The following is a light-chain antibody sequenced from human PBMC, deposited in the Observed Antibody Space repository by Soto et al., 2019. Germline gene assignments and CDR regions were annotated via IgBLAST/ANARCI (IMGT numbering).Light chain of an antibody. CDR3: ISYTSGSTLFV. CDR2: EVS. J-gene: IGLJ1*01. CDR1: SSDVGGFAY. V-gene: IGLV2-14*01. Sequence: QSALAQPASVSGSPGQSITISCTGTSSDVGGFAYVSWYQQHPGKAPKLMISEVSSRPSGVSNRFSGSRSGNTASLTISGLQAEDEADYYCISYTSGSTLFVFGTGTKVTVL.